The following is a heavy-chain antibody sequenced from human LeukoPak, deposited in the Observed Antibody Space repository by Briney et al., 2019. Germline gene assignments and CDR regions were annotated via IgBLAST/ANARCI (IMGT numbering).Heavy chain of an antibody. J-gene: IGHJ4*02. CDR1: GGSISNDNY. V-gene: IGHV4-61*02. D-gene: IGHD1-26*01. CDR3: ARDLEGAGLFDY. Sequence: SETLSLTCTVSGGSISNDNYWSWIRQAAGKGLEWIGRIYTSGSTNYNPSLESRVTLSLDTSKNQLSLKLSSVTAADTAVYYCARDLEGAGLFDYWGRGTLVTVSS. CDR2: IYTSGST.